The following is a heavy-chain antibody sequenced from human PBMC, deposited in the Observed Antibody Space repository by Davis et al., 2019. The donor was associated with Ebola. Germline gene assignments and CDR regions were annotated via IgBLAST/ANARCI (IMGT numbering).Heavy chain of an antibody. CDR2: IYYSGST. J-gene: IGHJ4*02. CDR1: GGSISSSSYY. D-gene: IGHD6-19*01. CDR3: AGAGYSSGWNFDY. Sequence: GSLRLSCTVSGGSISSSSYYWGWIRQPPGKGLEWIGSIYYSGSTYYNPSLKSRVTISVDTSKNQFSLKLSSVTAADTAVYYCAGAGYSSGWNFDYWGQGTLVTVSS. V-gene: IGHV4-39*07.